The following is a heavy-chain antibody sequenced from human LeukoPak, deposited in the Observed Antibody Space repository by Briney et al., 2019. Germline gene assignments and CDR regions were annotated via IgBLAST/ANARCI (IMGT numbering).Heavy chain of an antibody. J-gene: IGHJ4*02. V-gene: IGHV3-74*01. CDR2: INSDGSST. CDR3: ARVAYCGGDCYSKPTDY. CDR1: GFTFSSYW. D-gene: IGHD2-21*02. Sequence: PGGSLRLSCAASGFTFSSYWMHWVRQAPGKGLVWVSRINSDGSSTSYADSVKGRFTISRDNAKNTLYLQMNSLRAEDTAVYYCARVAYCGGDCYSKPTDYWGQGTLVTVSS.